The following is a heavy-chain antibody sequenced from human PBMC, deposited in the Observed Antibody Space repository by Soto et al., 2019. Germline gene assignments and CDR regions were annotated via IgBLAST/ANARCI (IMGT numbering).Heavy chain of an antibody. J-gene: IGHJ4*02. Sequence: GGSLRLSCAASGFTFSSYAMHWVRQAPGKGLEWVAVISYDGSNKYYADSVKGRFTISRDNSKNTLYLQMNSLRAEDTAVYYCARDPYYYGSGSYPTPFDYWGQGTLVTVSS. CDR2: ISYDGSNK. V-gene: IGHV3-30-3*01. CDR1: GFTFSSYA. CDR3: ARDPYYYGSGSYPTPFDY. D-gene: IGHD3-10*01.